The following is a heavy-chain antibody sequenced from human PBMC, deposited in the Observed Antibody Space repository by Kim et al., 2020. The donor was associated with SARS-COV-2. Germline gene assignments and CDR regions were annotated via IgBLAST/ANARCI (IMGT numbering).Heavy chain of an antibody. V-gene: IGHV4-61*01. J-gene: IGHJ4*02. CDR1: GGSVSGYNCC. D-gene: IGHD3-3*01. CDR2: NCGSTNT. CDR3: ARAPNDFWSGYPYYFDY. Sequence: SETLSLTCAVSGGSVSGYNCCWIWIRQPPGKELEWIRYNCGSTNTNYNPSRKIRVTMSVYKNKNQFSLKLGSVTAADTAVYYCARAPNDFWSGYPYYFDYWGQGPLVTVSS.